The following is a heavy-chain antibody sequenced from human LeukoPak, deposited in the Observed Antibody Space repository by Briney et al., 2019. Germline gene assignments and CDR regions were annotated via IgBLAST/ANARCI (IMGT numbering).Heavy chain of an antibody. D-gene: IGHD3-10*01. Sequence: GASVKVSCKTSGYTFTSHYIHWVRQAPGQGLEWMGIINPSGGSTSYAQKFQGRVTMTRDPSTSTVYMELSSLRSEDTAVYYCASVSRGSGSNADGWYFDYWGQGTLVTVSS. CDR1: GYTFTSHY. CDR2: INPSGGST. CDR3: ASVSRGSGSNADGWYFDY. V-gene: IGHV1-46*01. J-gene: IGHJ4*02.